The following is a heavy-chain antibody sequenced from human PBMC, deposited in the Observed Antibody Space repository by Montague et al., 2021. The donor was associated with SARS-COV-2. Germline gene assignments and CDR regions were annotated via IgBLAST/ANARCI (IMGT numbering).Heavy chain of an antibody. CDR3: ARGCLSYFGAGSHCYGMDV. Sequence: SETLSLTCSVSGTSITSYYWKWIRQPPGKGLEWIGYISDSGSTNYSPSLKSRVTMSVDTSKNQMSLKLTSVTAADTAVYYCARGCLSYFGAGSHCYGMDVWGQGTTVTVSS. D-gene: IGHD3-10*01. CDR1: GTSITSYY. J-gene: IGHJ6*02. V-gene: IGHV4-59*01. CDR2: ISDSGST.